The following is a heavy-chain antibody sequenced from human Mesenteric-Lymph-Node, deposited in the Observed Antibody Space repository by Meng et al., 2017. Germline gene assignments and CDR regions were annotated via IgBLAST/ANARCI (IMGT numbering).Heavy chain of an antibody. CDR2: MCPSDGSI. CDR1: GYTFTSYY. J-gene: IGHJ5*02. CDR3: GRDQCHRRLDTGMVTQCWFDP. Sequence: ASVKVSCKASGYTFTSYYMHWVRQAPGQGLEWMGRMCPSDGSISYEEKFQGRVTMPRDTSTSTAYMELSSLRSEDTTMYYCGRDQCHRRLDTGMVTQCWFDPWGQGTLVTVSS. V-gene: IGHV1-46*01. D-gene: IGHD5-18*01.